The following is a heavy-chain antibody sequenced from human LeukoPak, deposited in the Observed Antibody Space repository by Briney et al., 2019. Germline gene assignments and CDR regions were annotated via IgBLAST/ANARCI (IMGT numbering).Heavy chain of an antibody. J-gene: IGHJ3*02. Sequence: GVSLRLSCAASGFTFSSYAMSWVRQAPGKGLEWVSITYSDSSTNYADSVKGRFTISRDTSQNTLSLQMNSLRAEDTAVYYCVRKNRDFNAAFDIWGQGTVVTVSS. D-gene: IGHD2-21*02. CDR2: ITYSDSST. CDR1: GFTFSSYA. CDR3: VRKNRDFNAAFDI. V-gene: IGHV3-23*01.